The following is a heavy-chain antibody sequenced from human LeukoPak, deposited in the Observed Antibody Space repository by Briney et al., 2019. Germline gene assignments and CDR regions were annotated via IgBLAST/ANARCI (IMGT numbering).Heavy chain of an antibody. CDR1: GYTFTGYY. CDR2: INPNSGGT. V-gene: IGHV1-2*02. D-gene: IGHD3-22*01. Sequence: GASVKVSCKASGYTFTGYYMHWVRQAPGQGLEWMGWINPNSGGTNYAQKFQGRVTMNRDTSISTAYMELSRLRSDDTAVYYCARATLGYYDSSGYYQYYFDYWGQGTLVTVSS. J-gene: IGHJ4*02. CDR3: ARATLGYYDSSGYYQYYFDY.